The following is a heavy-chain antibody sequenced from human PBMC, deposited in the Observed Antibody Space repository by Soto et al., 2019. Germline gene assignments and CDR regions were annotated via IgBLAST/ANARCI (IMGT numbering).Heavy chain of an antibody. J-gene: IGHJ6*02. CDR1: GFTFSSYA. Sequence: VGSLRLSCAASGFTFSSYAMSWVRQAPGKGLEWVSAISGSGGSTYYADSVKGRFTISRDNSKNTLYLQMNSLRAEDTAVYYCAKDLSITMIVVVRPYGMDVWSQGTTVTVS. D-gene: IGHD3-22*01. CDR2: ISGSGGST. V-gene: IGHV3-23*01. CDR3: AKDLSITMIVVVRPYGMDV.